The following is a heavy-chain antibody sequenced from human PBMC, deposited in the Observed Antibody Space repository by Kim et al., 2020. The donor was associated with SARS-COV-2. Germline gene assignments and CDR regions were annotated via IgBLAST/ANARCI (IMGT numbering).Heavy chain of an antibody. D-gene: IGHD1-26*01. V-gene: IGHV3-23*01. CDR3: AKGGGTYYYYNAMDV. J-gene: IGHJ6*02. Sequence: DSVKGRFTISRDNSKNTLYLQMNSLRVEDTAVYYCAKGGGTYYYYNAMDVWGQGTTVTVSS.